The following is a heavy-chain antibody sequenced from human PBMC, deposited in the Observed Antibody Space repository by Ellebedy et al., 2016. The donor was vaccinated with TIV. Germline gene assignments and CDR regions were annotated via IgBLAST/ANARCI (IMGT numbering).Heavy chain of an antibody. CDR1: GYSFISYY. CDR2: IIPMFGAA. CDR3: ATSSRPSMIVVAHPFDS. V-gene: IGHV1-69*13. Sequence: AASVKVSCKASGYSFISYYVHWVRQAPGQGLEWMGGIIPMFGAANHAQKFQGRVTITADESTSTAYMELSSLTSVDTAMYYCATSSRPSMIVVAHPFDSWGQGTLVIVSS. D-gene: IGHD3-22*01. J-gene: IGHJ4*02.